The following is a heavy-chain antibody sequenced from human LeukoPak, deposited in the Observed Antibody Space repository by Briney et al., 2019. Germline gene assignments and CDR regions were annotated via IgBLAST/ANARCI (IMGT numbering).Heavy chain of an antibody. CDR3: ARTPIEYSSSLGYYYYGMDV. CDR1: GGSISSTTYY. J-gene: IGHJ6*02. V-gene: IGHV4-39*01. CDR2: IYYSGTT. Sequence: SETLSLTCTVSGGSISSTTYYWGWIRQPPGKGLEWIGTIYYSGTTYYNPSLKSRVTISVDTSKNQFSLELSSMTAADTAVYYCARTPIEYSSSLGYYYYGMDVWGQGTTVTVSS. D-gene: IGHD6-6*01.